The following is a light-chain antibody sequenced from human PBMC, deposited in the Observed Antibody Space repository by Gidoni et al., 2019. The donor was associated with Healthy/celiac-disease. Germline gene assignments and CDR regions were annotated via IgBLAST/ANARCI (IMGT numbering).Light chain of an antibody. Sequence: QPVLTQPPSASGTPGQSVTIACSGSSSNIGSNTVNWDQQLPGTAPKLLIYTNNQRPSGVPDRFSGSKSGTSASLAISGLQSEDEADYYCAAWDDSLNGPIFGGGTKLTVL. CDR2: TNN. CDR3: AAWDDSLNGPI. J-gene: IGLJ2*01. V-gene: IGLV1-44*01. CDR1: SSNIGSNT.